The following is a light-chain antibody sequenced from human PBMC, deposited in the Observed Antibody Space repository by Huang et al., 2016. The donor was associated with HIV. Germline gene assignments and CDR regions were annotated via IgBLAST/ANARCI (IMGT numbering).Light chain of an antibody. J-gene: IGKJ1*01. Sequence: AIQLTQSPSSLSASVGDRVTITCRASQDITNELGWYQQKPGKTPKLLISAASTLRSGVPSRFSGSGSGTDVTLTISSLQPEDFATYFCLQDFTYPRTFGQGTRVEI. CDR2: AAS. CDR1: QDITNE. V-gene: IGKV1-6*02. CDR3: LQDFTYPRT.